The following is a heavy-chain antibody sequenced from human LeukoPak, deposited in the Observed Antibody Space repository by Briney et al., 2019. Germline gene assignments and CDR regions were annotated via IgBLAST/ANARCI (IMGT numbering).Heavy chain of an antibody. D-gene: IGHD6-13*01. CDR2: INPNSGDT. CDR1: GYTFTGYY. CDR3: ARDRGYSSSWSLFAPSFDY. Sequence: GASVKVSCKASGYTFTGYYMHWVRQAPGQGLEWMGWINPNSGDTNYAQKFQGRVTMTRDTSISTAYMELSRLRSDDTAVYYCARDRGYSSSWSLFAPSFDYWGQGTLVTVSS. J-gene: IGHJ4*02. V-gene: IGHV1-2*02.